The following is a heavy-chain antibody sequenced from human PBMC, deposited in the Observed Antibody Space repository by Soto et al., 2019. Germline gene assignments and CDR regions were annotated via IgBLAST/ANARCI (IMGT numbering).Heavy chain of an antibody. V-gene: IGHV1-18*01. D-gene: IGHD3-22*01. CDR2: ISAYNGNT. CDR3: ARDKSMIVGGVLDI. Sequence: ASVKVSCKASGHTFTSYGISWVRQAPGQGLEWMGWISAYNGNTNYAQKLQGRVTMTTDTSTSTAYMELRSLRSDDTAVYYCARDKSMIVGGVLDIRTQGTMVTVSS. J-gene: IGHJ3*02. CDR1: GHTFTSYG.